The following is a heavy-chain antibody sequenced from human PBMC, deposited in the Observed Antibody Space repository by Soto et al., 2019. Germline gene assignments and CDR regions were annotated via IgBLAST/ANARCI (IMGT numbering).Heavy chain of an antibody. CDR1: GFSFTTYW. J-gene: IGHJ4*02. CDR2: INQDGSEE. D-gene: IGHD3-9*01. CDR3: ATSSDTGYIFDY. Sequence: LRLSCAASGFSFTTYWMSWVRQSPGKGLEWVANINQDGSEEDYVDSVRGRFTIFRDNAKNSVHLQMYSLRAEDTAVYHCATSSDTGYIFDYWGQGTLVTVSS. V-gene: IGHV3-7*01.